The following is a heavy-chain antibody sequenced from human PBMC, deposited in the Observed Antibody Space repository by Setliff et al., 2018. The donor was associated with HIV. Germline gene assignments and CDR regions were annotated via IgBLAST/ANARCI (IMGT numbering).Heavy chain of an antibody. D-gene: IGHD2-15*01. J-gene: IGHJ6*03. CDR2: ISAYNGNT. CDR1: GYTFTSYG. CDR3: ARDRAYCSSGSCYRPLVYYFYYMDV. Sequence: GASVKVSCKASGYTFTSYGISWVRQAPGQGLEWMGWISAYNGNTNYAQKFQGRVTMTSDTSISTAYLELSGLTSDDTAIYYCARDRAYCSSGSCYRPLVYYFYYMDVWGTGTTVTVSS. V-gene: IGHV1-18*01.